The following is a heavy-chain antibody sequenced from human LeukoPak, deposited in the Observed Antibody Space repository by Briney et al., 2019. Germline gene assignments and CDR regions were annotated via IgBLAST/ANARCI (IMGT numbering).Heavy chain of an antibody. CDR3: AKETDYGETRYWYFDL. V-gene: IGHV3-30*18. D-gene: IGHD4-17*01. J-gene: IGHJ2*01. CDR2: ISYDGSNK. CDR1: GFTFSSYG. Sequence: QPGRSLRLSCAASGFTFSSYGMHWVRQAPGKGLEWVAVISYDGSNKYYADSVKGRFTISRDNSKNTLYLQMNSLRAEDTAVYYCAKETDYGETRYWYFDLWGRGTLVTVSS.